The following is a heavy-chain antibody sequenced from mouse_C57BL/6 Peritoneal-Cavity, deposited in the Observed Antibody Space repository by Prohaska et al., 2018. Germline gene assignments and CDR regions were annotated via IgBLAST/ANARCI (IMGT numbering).Heavy chain of an antibody. Sequence: QVQLQQPAAELVKPGASVTVSCKPSGYTFTSYWMHWVKQRPGQCLEWIGRINPSDSDTNYNQKFKGKATLTVDKSSSTDYMQLSRLTSEDSAVYDCVIEDDYAMDYWGQGTSVTVSS. CDR1: GYTFTSYW. V-gene: IGHV1-74*01. J-gene: IGHJ4*01. CDR3: VIEDDYAMDY. CDR2: INPSDSDT.